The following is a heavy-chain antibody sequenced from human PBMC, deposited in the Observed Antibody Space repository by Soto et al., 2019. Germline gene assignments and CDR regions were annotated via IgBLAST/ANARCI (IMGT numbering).Heavy chain of an antibody. Sequence: SETLSLTCTVSGGSISSYYWSWIRQPPGKGLELIGYIYYSGSTNYNPSLKSRVTISVDTSKNQFSLKLSSVTAADTAVYYCARALSTVTLYYYYYMDVWGKGTTVTVSS. D-gene: IGHD4-17*01. J-gene: IGHJ6*03. CDR2: IYYSGST. V-gene: IGHV4-59*08. CDR3: ARALSTVTLYYYYYMDV. CDR1: GGSISSYY.